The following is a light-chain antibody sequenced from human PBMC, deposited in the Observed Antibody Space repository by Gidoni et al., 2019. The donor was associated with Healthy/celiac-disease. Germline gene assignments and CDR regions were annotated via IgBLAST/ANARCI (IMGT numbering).Light chain of an antibody. CDR1: QSVSSY. CDR2: DAS. V-gene: IGKV3-11*01. J-gene: IGKJ2*01. Sequence: IVFTQSPATLSLSPGERATLSCSASQSVSSYLAWYQQKPGQAPSLLIYDASNRATGIPARFSGSGSGTDFTLSISSIEPEDVAVYYCQQRSNWPPYTFGQGTKQEIK. CDR3: QQRSNWPPYT.